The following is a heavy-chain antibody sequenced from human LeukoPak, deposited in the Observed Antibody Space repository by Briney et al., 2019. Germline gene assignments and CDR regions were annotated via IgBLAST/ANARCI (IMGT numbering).Heavy chain of an antibody. Sequence: GGSLRLSCAASEFTFSNYTINWVRQAPGKGLEWVSSISSRSSYIYYADSVKGRFPIPRDNAKNSLYLQMNSLRAEDTAMYYCAREFNWYFDLWGRGTLVTVSS. CDR3: AREFNWYFDL. CDR2: ISSRSSYI. V-gene: IGHV3-21*01. J-gene: IGHJ2*01. CDR1: EFTFSNYT.